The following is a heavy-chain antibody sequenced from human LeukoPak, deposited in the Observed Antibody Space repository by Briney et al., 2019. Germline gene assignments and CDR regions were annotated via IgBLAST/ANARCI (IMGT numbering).Heavy chain of an antibody. J-gene: IGHJ4*02. Sequence: GGSLRLSCAASGFTVSSNYMSWVRQAPGKGLEWVSVIHSGGSTYYADSVKGRFTISRDNSKNTLYLQMNSLRAEDTAVYYCARDYRGYSSSWYDYWGQGTLVTVSS. V-gene: IGHV3-53*01. D-gene: IGHD6-13*01. CDR3: ARDYRGYSSSWYDY. CDR2: IHSGGST. CDR1: GFTVSSNY.